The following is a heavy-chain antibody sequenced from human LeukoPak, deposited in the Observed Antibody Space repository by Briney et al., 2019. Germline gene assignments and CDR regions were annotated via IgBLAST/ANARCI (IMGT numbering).Heavy chain of an antibody. J-gene: IGHJ4*02. D-gene: IGHD3-22*01. CDR1: GGSISSYY. V-gene: IGHV4-59*08. Sequence: PSETLSLTCTVSGGSISSYYWSWIRQPPGKGLEWIGYIYYSGSTNYNPSLKSRVTISVDTSKNQFSLKLGSVTAADTAVYYCASMYYYDSSGYLDYWGQGTLVTVSS. CDR3: ASMYYYDSSGYLDY. CDR2: IYYSGST.